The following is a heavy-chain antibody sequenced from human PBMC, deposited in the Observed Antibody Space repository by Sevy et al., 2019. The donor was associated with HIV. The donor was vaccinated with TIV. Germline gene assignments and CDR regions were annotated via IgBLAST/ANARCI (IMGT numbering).Heavy chain of an antibody. J-gene: IGHJ6*02. CDR3: ARDEVYCGGDCYSFDMDV. CDR2: ISSSSSYI. D-gene: IGHD2-21*02. V-gene: IGHV3-21*01. CDR1: GFTFSSYS. Sequence: GGSLRLSCAASGFTFSSYSMNWVRQAPGKGLEWVSSISSSSSYIYYADSVKGRFTIRRDNAKNSLYLQMNSLRAEDTAVYYCARDEVYCGGDCYSFDMDVWGQGTTVTVSS.